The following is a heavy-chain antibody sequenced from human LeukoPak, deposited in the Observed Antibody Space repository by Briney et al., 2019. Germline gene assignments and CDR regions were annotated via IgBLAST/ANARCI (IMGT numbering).Heavy chain of an antibody. CDR3: ARIRGYYDSSGYYYVYYYYYMDV. V-gene: IGHV3-20*04. D-gene: IGHD3-22*01. J-gene: IGHJ6*03. CDR2: INWNGGST. CDR1: GFTFDDYG. Sequence: GGSLRLSCAASGFTFDDYGMSWVRQAPGKGLEWVSGINWNGGSTGYADSVKGRFTISRDKAKNSLYLQMNSLRAEDTALYYCARIRGYYDSSGYYYVYYYYYMDVWGKGTTVTVSS.